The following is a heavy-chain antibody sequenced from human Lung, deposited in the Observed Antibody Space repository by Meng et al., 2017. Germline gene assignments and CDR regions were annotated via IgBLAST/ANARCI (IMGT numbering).Heavy chain of an antibody. Sequence: QVQLQECAAGLLNASETLSRTSVVSGGSFSDYYWGWIRQPPGKGLEWIGEINHSGSTNYNPSLESRATISVDTSQNNLSLKLSSVTAADSAVYYCARGPTTMAHDFDYWGQGTLVTVSS. V-gene: IGHV4-34*01. CDR2: INHSGST. D-gene: IGHD4-11*01. CDR3: ARGPTTMAHDFDY. J-gene: IGHJ4*02. CDR1: GGSFSDYY.